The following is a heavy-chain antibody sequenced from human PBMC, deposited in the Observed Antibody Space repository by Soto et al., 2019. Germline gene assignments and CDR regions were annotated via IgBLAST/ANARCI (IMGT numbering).Heavy chain of an antibody. Sequence: QVQLQESGPGLVKPSETLSLTCTVSGDSITSHYWSWIRQPPGKGLEWIGYIYYTGITNYNPSLKSRVSISVDTSKNRFSLRLSSVTAADTAEYYCARGHYGLDVWGQGTTVTVSS. CDR3: ARGHYGLDV. CDR1: GDSITSHY. J-gene: IGHJ6*02. V-gene: IGHV4-59*11. CDR2: IYYTGIT.